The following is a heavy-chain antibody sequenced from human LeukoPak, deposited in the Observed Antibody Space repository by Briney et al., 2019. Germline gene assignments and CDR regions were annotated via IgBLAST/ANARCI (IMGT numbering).Heavy chain of an antibody. D-gene: IGHD1-26*01. CDR3: ARGAGSGADYYYFYYMDV. CDR2: ISSSGSTI. CDR1: GFTFSSYD. Sequence: AGSLRLSCAASGFTFSSYDMNWVRQAPGKGLEWVSYISSSGSTIYYADSVKGRFTISRDNAKNSLYLQMNSLRAEDTAVYYCARGAGSGADYYYFYYMDVWGRGTSVTVSS. J-gene: IGHJ6*03. V-gene: IGHV3-48*03.